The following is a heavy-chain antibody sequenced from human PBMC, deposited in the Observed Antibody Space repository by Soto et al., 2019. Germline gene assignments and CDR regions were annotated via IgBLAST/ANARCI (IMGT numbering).Heavy chain of an antibody. Sequence: GGSLRLSCAASGFTFSIYTMNWVRQAPGKGLEWVSYISGSSSSIYYADSVKGRFTISTDNARSSLYLQMNSLRAEDTAVYYCARDHVVTRDNYFDYWGQGTLVTVSS. CDR3: ARDHVVTRDNYFDY. CDR2: ISGSSSSI. D-gene: IGHD2-21*02. J-gene: IGHJ4*02. V-gene: IGHV3-48*01. CDR1: GFTFSIYT.